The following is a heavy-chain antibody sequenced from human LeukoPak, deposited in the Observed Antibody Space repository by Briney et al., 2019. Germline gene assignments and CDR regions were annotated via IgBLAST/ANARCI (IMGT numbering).Heavy chain of an antibody. V-gene: IGHV3-7*01. CDR2: IRQDGSAK. CDR1: GFPFSSYW. Sequence: TGGSLRLSCVASGFPFSSYWMTWVRQAPGKGLEWVANIRQDGSAKYYLDSVKGRFTISRDNAKNSLYLQMNSLRAEDTAVYSCTRDRQGPKLYEMHVWGQGPTVTVSS. D-gene: IGHD3-10*01. CDR3: TRDRQGPKLYEMHV. J-gene: IGHJ6*02.